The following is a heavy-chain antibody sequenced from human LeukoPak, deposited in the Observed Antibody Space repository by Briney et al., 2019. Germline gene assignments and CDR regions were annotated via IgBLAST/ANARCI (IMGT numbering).Heavy chain of an antibody. J-gene: IGHJ6*03. V-gene: IGHV1-69*13. CDR2: IIPIFDTA. Sequence: SVKVSCKASGGTFSTYAINWVRQAPGQGLELMGGIIPIFDTANYAQKFQGRVTITADESTSTAYMELSSLRSEDTAVYYCARGVGSYYSYMDVWGKGTTVTVSS. CDR3: ARGVGSYYSYMDV. D-gene: IGHD2-2*01. CDR1: GGTFSTYA.